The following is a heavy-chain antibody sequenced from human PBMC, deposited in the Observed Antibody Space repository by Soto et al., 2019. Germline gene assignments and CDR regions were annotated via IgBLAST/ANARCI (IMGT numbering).Heavy chain of an antibody. V-gene: IGHV3-73*01. CDR3: TRRAGYCSGGSCIYWFDP. J-gene: IGHJ5*02. CDR2: IRSKANSYAT. D-gene: IGHD2-15*01. Sequence: PGGSLRLSCAASGFTFSGSAMHWVRQASGKGLEWVGRIRSKANSYATAYAASVKGRFTISRDDSKNTAYLQMNSLKTEDTAVYYCTRRAGYCSGGSCIYWFDPWCQGTLVTVSS. CDR1: GFTFSGSA.